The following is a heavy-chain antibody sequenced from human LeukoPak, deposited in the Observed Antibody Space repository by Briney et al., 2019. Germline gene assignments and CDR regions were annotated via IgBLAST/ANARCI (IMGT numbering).Heavy chain of an antibody. D-gene: IGHD3-22*01. CDR2: ISAYNGNT. CDR3: ARDQHYYDSSGYYGAFDI. J-gene: IGHJ3*02. CDR1: GYTFTSYG. Sequence: ASVKVSCKASGYTFTSYGISWVRQAPGQGLEWMGWISAYNGNTNHAQKLQGRVTMTTDTSTSTAYMELRSLRSDDTAVYYCARDQHYYDSSGYYGAFDIWGQGTMVTVSS. V-gene: IGHV1-18*01.